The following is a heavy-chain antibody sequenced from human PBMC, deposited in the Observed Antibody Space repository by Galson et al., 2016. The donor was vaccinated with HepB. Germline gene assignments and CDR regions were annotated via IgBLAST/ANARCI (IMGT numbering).Heavy chain of an antibody. CDR1: GVSISSYY. D-gene: IGHD4-23*01. Sequence: SETLSLTCAVSGVSISSYYWSWIRQPPGKGLEWIGYVYYNGHTNYNSSLQSRVTISVDTSSNHFSLNLTSVTAADTAVYYCAGDRGNLGSDLWGRGTLVTVSS. CDR3: AGDRGNLGSDL. CDR2: VYYNGHT. V-gene: IGHV4-59*01. J-gene: IGHJ2*01.